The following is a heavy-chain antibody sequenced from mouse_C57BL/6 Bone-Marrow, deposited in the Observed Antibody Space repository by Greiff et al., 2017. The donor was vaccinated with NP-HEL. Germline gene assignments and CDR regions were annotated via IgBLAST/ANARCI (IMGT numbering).Heavy chain of an antibody. CDR1: GYTFTSYW. V-gene: IGHV1-52*01. D-gene: IGHD1-1*01. J-gene: IGHJ4*01. CDR2: IDPSDSET. CDR3: AMDYYPYYYAMDY. Sequence: QVQLQQPGAELVRPGSSVKLSCKASGYTFTSYWMHWVKQRPIQGLEWIGNIDPSDSETHYNQKFKDKATLTVDKSSSTAYMQLSSLTSEDSAVYYCAMDYYPYYYAMDYWGQGTSVTVSS.